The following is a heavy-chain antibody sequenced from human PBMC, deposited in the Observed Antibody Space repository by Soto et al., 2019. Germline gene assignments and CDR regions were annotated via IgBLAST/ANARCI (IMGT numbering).Heavy chain of an antibody. CDR3: ARGHDHYYGSGSYFDFGY. CDR2: IYYSGST. CDR1: GGSISSCGYY. Sequence: SETLSLTCTVSGGSISSCGYYWVWIRRHPGKGLEWTGYIYYSGSTYYNPSLKSRVTISVDTSKNQFSLKLSSVTAADTAVYYCARGHDHYYGSGSYFDFGYWGQGTLVTVSS. J-gene: IGHJ4*02. V-gene: IGHV4-31*03. D-gene: IGHD3-10*01.